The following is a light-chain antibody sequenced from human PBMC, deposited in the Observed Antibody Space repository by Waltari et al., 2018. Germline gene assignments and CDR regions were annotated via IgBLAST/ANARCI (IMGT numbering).Light chain of an antibody. CDR1: SSNIGTNT. V-gene: IGLV1-44*01. CDR2: SQK. CDR3: AAWDDSLNGVL. Sequence: QSVLTQPPSASGTPGQRVTISCSGSSSNIGTNTVNWYQQLPGTAPKLFTYSQKRRPPGVPDRFSGSKSGASASLAISGLQSEDEANYYCAAWDDSLNGVLFGGGTKVIVL. J-gene: IGLJ2*01.